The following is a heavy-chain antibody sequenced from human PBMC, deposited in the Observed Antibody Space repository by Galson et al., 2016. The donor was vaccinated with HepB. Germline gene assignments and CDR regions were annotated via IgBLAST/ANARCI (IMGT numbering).Heavy chain of an antibody. J-gene: IGHJ3*02. CDR1: GFTFSKYW. CDR3: ARDNSRRENSGYHAFDI. V-gene: IGHV3-7*05. CDR2: IDQDGSEK. D-gene: IGHD3-22*01. Sequence: SLRLSCAASGFTFSKYWMSWVRQAPGKGLEWVANIDQDGSEKYYVDSVKGRVTISRDNAKNALYLQMNSLGAEDTAVYYCARDNSRRENSGYHAFDIWAKGQWSPSLQ.